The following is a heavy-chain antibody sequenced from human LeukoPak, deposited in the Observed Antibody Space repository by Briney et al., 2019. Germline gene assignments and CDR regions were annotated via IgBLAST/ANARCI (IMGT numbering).Heavy chain of an antibody. V-gene: IGHV4-61*02. D-gene: IGHD3-22*01. CDR3: ARDELYYYDSSGYYLHY. J-gene: IGHJ4*02. CDR2: IYSSGST. Sequence: SETLSLTCTVSGGSISSGSYYWSWIGQPAGKGLEGIGRIYSSGSTNYNPSLKSRVTISVDTSKNQFSLKLSSVTAADTAVYYCARDELYYYDSSGYYLHYWGQGTLVTVSS. CDR1: GGSISSGSYY.